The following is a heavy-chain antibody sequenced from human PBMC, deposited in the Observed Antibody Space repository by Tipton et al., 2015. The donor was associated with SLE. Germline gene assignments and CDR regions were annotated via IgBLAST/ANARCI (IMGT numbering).Heavy chain of an antibody. CDR1: GGSFSGYY. Sequence: TLSLTCAVYGGSFSGYYWSWIRQPPGKGLEWIGEINHSGSTNYNQSLKSRVTISVDTSKNQFSLKLSSVTAADTAVYYCAGYCSGGSCSYWGQGTLVTVSA. V-gene: IGHV4-34*01. D-gene: IGHD2-15*01. CDR3: AGYCSGGSCSY. J-gene: IGHJ4*02. CDR2: INHSGST.